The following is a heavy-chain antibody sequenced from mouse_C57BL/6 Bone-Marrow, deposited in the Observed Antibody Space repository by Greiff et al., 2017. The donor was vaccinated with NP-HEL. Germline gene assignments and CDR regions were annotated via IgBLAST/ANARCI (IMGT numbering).Heavy chain of an antibody. CDR3: ARSIYYDYADDPFYGMDY. D-gene: IGHD2-4*01. CDR1: GFTFTDYY. CDR2: IRNKANGYTI. Sequence: EVKLMESGGGLVQPGGSLSLSCAASGFTFTDYYMSWVRQPPGKALEWVGFIRNKANGYTIEYSASVKGRFTISRDNSQSILYLQMNALRAEDSATYYCARSIYYDYADDPFYGMDYWGQGTSVTFSS. J-gene: IGHJ4*01. V-gene: IGHV7-3*01.